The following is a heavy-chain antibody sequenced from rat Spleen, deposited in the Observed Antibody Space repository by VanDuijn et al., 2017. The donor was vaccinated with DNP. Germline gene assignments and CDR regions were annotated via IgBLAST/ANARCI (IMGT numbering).Heavy chain of an antibody. J-gene: IGHJ2*01. CDR1: GFNFNDNW. CDR2: ISYDGSST. CDR3: ARQDPFDY. Sequence: EVKLVESGGGLVQPGKSLKLSCAASGFNFNDNWMGWVRQAPTKGLEWVATISYDGSSTYYPDSVKGRFTISRDDAKSSLYLQMNSLKSEDTATYYCARQDPFDYWGQGVMVTVSS. V-gene: IGHV5-29*01.